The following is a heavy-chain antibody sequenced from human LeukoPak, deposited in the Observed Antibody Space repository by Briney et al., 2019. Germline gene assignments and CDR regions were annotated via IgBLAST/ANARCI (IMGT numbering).Heavy chain of an antibody. Sequence: GGSLRLSCAASGFTLSSQNMNWGRQAPGKGLEWVAYISTSGDSTKYADSVEGRFTISRDNVENSLYLLMNSLRVVDTAVYYCVKNGWLDYWGQGIVVTVSS. V-gene: IGHV3-21*01. CDR2: ISTSGDST. CDR1: GFTLSSQN. CDR3: VKNGWLDY. J-gene: IGHJ4*02. D-gene: IGHD6-19*01.